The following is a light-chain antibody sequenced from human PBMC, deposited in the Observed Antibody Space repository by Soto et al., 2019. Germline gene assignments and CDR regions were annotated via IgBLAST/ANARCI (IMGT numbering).Light chain of an antibody. CDR3: QQYNSFSRT. CDR1: QSISTW. V-gene: IGKV1-5*01. J-gene: IGKJ1*01. Sequence: DIQMTQSPSTLSASVGDRLSITCRASQSISTWLAWFQVKPGKAPKLLIYDAATLQSGVPSRFSGSGSGTEFTLTISSLQPGDFATYYCQQYNSFSRTFGQGTKVEI. CDR2: DAA.